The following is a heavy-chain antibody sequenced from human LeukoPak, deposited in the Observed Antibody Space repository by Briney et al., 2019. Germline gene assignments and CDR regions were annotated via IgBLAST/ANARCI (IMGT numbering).Heavy chain of an antibody. Sequence: PGGSLRLSCAASGFTFSGYAMSWVRQAPGKGLEWVSGISGSSDSTYYADSVKGRFTISRDNSKNTLYLEMNRLRAEDTAVYNCAKGSTAAGTPFDSWGQGTLVTVSS. J-gene: IGHJ4*02. CDR1: GFTFSGYA. D-gene: IGHD1-14*01. V-gene: IGHV3-23*01. CDR2: ISGSSDST. CDR3: AKGSTAAGTPFDS.